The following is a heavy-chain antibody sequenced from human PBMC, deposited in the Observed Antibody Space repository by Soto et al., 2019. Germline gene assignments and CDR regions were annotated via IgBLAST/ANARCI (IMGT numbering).Heavy chain of an antibody. CDR3: ARGYGDYWYFDL. J-gene: IGHJ2*01. CDR1: GFTVSSNY. Sequence: EVQLVESGGGFVQPGGSLRLSCAASGFTVSSNYMTWVRQAPGKGLEWVSVIYSGGSTYYADSVKGRFTISRHNSKNTVYLQMNSLRTEDTAVYYCARGYGDYWYFDLWGRGTLVTVSS. CDR2: IYSGGST. V-gene: IGHV3-53*04. D-gene: IGHD4-17*01.